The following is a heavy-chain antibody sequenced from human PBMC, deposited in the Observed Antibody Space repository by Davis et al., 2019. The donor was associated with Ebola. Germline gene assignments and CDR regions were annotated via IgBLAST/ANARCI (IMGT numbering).Heavy chain of an antibody. CDR1: GFAFDEYA. D-gene: IGHD3-16*02. CDR3: VRGQHRSYFDH. Sequence: PGGSLRLSCTASGFAFDEYAMHWVRQPPGKGLEWLSLINGDGDTTYYADSVKGRFAISRDNSKNSLYLQMNSLRTDDTALYYCVRGQHRSYFDHWGQGTLVTVST. V-gene: IGHV3-43*02. CDR2: INGDGDTT. J-gene: IGHJ4*02.